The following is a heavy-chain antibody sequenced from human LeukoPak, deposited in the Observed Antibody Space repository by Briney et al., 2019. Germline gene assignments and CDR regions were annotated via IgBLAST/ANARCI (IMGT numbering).Heavy chain of an antibody. Sequence: SETLSLTCTASGGSISTSYYWSWLRPPPGKGLEWIGYIYYSGSTNYNPSLKSRVTISIDKSKIQFSLKLTSVTAADTAVYYCARDYGDYGGWFDPWGQGTLVIVSS. CDR3: ARDYGDYGGWFDP. CDR2: IYYSGST. CDR1: GGSISTSYY. V-gene: IGHV4-59*12. D-gene: IGHD4-17*01. J-gene: IGHJ5*02.